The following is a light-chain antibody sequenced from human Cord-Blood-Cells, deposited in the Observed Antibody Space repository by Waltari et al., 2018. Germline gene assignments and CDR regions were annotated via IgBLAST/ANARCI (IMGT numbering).Light chain of an antibody. Sequence: EIVLTQSPATLSLSPGERATLSCRASQSVSSYLAWYQQKPGQAPRLLIYDASNRATGIPARFSGSGSGTDFTLTISSLEPEDFAVYYCQQRSNRPLPTFGQGTRLEIK. V-gene: IGKV3-11*01. J-gene: IGKJ5*01. CDR2: DAS. CDR3: QQRSNRPLPT. CDR1: QSVSSY.